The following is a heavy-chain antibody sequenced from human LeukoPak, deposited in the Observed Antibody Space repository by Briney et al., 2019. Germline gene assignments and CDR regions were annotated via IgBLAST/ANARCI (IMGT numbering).Heavy chain of an antibody. CDR1: GGSFSGYY. CDR3: ARGRDSSSWYPRTKNYYMDV. Sequence: PSETLSLTCAVYGGSFSGYYWSWIRQPPGKGLEWIGEINHSGSTNYNPSLKSRVTISVDTSKNQFSLKLSSVTAADTAVYLCARGRDSSSWYPRTKNYYMDVWGKGTTVTVSS. D-gene: IGHD6-13*01. J-gene: IGHJ6*03. V-gene: IGHV4-34*01. CDR2: INHSGST.